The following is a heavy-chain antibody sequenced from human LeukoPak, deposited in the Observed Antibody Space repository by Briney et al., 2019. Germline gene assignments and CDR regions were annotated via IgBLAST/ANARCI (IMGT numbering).Heavy chain of an antibody. D-gene: IGHD6-13*01. CDR1: GFSFSRFW. CDR3: ARHPAAGTVDY. V-gene: IGHV3-7*05. Sequence: PGGSLRLSCAASGFSFSRFWMTWVRQAPGKGLEWVASIKEDGSEMSYVDSVKGRFTISRDNAQNSLFLQMTSLRAADTALYYCARHPAAGTVDYWGQGTLVTVSS. J-gene: IGHJ4*02. CDR2: IKEDGSEM.